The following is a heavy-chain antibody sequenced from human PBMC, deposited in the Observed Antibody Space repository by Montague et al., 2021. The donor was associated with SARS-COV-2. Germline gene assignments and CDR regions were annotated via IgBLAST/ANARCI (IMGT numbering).Heavy chain of an antibody. J-gene: IGHJ4*02. D-gene: IGHD4/OR15-4a*01. Sequence: SLRLSCAASGFTFSTYWMYWIRQVPGKGLAWVSRISPDGDATTYADSVKGRFTISRDNSKNILYLQMNSLRGEDTAVYYCARSNLHDYGDYWGRGNLVTVSS. CDR1: GFTFSTYW. V-gene: IGHV3-74*01. CDR3: ARSNLHDYGDY. CDR2: ISPDGDAT.